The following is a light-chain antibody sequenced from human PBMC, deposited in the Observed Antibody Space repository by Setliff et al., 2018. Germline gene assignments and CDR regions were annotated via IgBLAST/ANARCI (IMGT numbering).Light chain of an antibody. V-gene: IGLV1-51*01. CDR1: SSNVGNNY. CDR3: GTWDNSLNIVL. CDR2: DTN. J-gene: IGLJ2*01. Sequence: QSVLTQPPSVSAAPGQKVTISCSGSSSNVGNNYVSWYQHLPGTGPKLLIYDTNKRPLGIPDRFSGSKSGTSATLGITGLQTGDEADYYCGTWDNSLNIVLFGGGTK.